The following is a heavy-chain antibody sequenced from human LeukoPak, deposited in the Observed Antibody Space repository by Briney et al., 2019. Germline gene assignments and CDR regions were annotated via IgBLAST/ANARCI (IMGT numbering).Heavy chain of an antibody. V-gene: IGHV3-23*01. D-gene: IGHD2-21*02. Sequence: PGGSLRLSCAASGFTFSSYGMSWVRQAPGKGLEWVSAISGSGGSTYYADSVKGRFTISRDNAKNTLYLQMNSLRAEDTAVYYCAKGIVVVTDHDAFDIWGQGTMVTVSS. J-gene: IGHJ3*02. CDR3: AKGIVVVTDHDAFDI. CDR2: ISGSGGST. CDR1: GFTFSSYG.